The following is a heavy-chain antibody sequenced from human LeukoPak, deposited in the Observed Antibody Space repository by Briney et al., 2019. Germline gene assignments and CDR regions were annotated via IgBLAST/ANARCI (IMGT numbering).Heavy chain of an antibody. D-gene: IGHD2-2*01. CDR3: AKGRDYIVVVPTEPYFDY. V-gene: IGHV3-66*01. CDR1: GFTVSTNY. J-gene: IGHJ4*02. CDR2: IYSGGST. Sequence: GGSLRLSCAVYGFTVSTNYMSWVRQAPGKGLEWVSVIYSGGSTYSADSVKGRFTISRDNSKNTLYLQMNSLRAEDTAVYYCAKGRDYIVVVPTEPYFDYWGQGTLVTVSS.